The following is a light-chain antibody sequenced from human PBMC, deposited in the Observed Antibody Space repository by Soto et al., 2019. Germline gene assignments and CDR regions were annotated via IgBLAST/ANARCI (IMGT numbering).Light chain of an antibody. J-gene: IGKJ1*01. Sequence: EIVMTQSPATLSLSPGERATLSCRASQSVAGNLAWYHQKPGQAPRLLIYGASTRATGVPASFSGGGSGTESTITISSPQAEDFAVYYCQQYHQWPLTFGQGTKVEIK. CDR2: GAS. V-gene: IGKV3-15*01. CDR3: QQYHQWPLT. CDR1: QSVAGN.